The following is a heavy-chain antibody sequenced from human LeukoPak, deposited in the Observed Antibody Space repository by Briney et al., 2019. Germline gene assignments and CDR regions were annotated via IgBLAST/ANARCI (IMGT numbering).Heavy chain of an antibody. D-gene: IGHD4-17*01. V-gene: IGHV4-38-2*02. CDR2: IYHSGST. J-gene: IGHJ5*02. CDR3: ARGPLTMTRGFDP. Sequence: SETLSLTCTVSGYSISSGYYWGWIRQPPGKGLEWIGSIYHSGSTYYNPSLKSRVTISVDTSKNQFSLKLSSVTAADTAVYYCARGPLTMTRGFDPWGQGTLVTVSS. CDR1: GYSISSGYY.